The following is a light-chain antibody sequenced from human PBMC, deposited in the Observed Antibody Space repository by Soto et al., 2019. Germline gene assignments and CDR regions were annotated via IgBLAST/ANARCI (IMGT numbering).Light chain of an antibody. CDR3: SSYAGSYTS. J-gene: IGLJ1*01. Sequence: QAVVTQPRSVSGSPGQSVTISCTGTSSDVGGYNYVSWYQQHPGKAPKLMISDVTQRPSGVPDRFSGSKSGNTASLTISELQAEDEADYYCSSYAGSYTSFGTGTKVTVL. CDR2: DVT. V-gene: IGLV2-11*01. CDR1: SSDVGGYNY.